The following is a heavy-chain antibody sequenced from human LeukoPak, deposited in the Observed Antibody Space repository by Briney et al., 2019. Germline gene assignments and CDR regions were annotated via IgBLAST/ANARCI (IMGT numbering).Heavy chain of an antibody. Sequence: GASVKVSCKASGYTFTSYDINWVRQATGQGLEWMGWMNPNSGNTGYAQKFQGRVTMTRNTSISTAYMELSSLRSEDTAVYYCARGFRGVSSGWSAYFDYWGQGTLVTVSS. J-gene: IGHJ4*02. D-gene: IGHD6-19*01. CDR1: GYTFTSYD. CDR2: MNPNSGNT. CDR3: ARGFRGVSSGWSAYFDY. V-gene: IGHV1-8*01.